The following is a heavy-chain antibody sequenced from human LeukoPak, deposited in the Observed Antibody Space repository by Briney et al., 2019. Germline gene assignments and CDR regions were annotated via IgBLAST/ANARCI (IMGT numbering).Heavy chain of an antibody. V-gene: IGHV1-18*01. J-gene: IGHJ4*02. CDR3: ARLPLGYCSSTSCWAY. Sequence: ASVKVSCKASGGTFSSYGISWVRQAPGQGLEWMGWISAYNGNTNYAQKFQGRVTITRDTSASTAYMELSSLRSEDTAVYYCARLPLGYCSSTSCWAYWGQGTLVTVSS. CDR1: GGTFSSYG. CDR2: ISAYNGNT. D-gene: IGHD2-2*01.